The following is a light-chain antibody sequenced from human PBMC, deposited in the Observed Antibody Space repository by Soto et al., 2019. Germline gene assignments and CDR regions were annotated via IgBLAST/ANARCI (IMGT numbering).Light chain of an antibody. CDR1: QGISSY. Sequence: AIRMTQSPSSLSASTGDRVTITCRASQGISSYLAWYQQKPGKAPKLLIYAASTLQSGVPSRFSGSGSGTDFTLTISGLQSEDFATYYCQQYYSYPPYTFGRGTKLEIK. CDR3: QQYYSYPPYT. V-gene: IGKV1-8*01. J-gene: IGKJ2*01. CDR2: AAS.